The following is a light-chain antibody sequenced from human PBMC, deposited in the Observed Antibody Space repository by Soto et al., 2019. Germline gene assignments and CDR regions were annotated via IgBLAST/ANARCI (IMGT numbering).Light chain of an antibody. CDR2: GAS. CDR1: QSISRN. V-gene: IGKV3-15*01. Sequence: IVMTQSPATLSVSPGERATLSCKASQSISRNVAWYQQKPGQAPRLLIYGASTRATGIPARFSGSGSGTDFTLTISSLQSEDFAVYFCQQYNNWPPVTFGGGTKVDI. J-gene: IGKJ4*01. CDR3: QQYNNWPPVT.